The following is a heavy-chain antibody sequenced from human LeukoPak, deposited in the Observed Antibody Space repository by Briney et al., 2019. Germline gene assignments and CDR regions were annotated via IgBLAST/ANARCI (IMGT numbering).Heavy chain of an antibody. CDR2: INSDGRST. J-gene: IGHJ4*02. D-gene: IGHD2-8*01. V-gene: IGHV3-74*01. CDR3: ARNSNGMSN. CDR1: GFTFTNYG. Sequence: GGSLRLSCVASGFTFTNYGMMWVRQAPGKGLVWVSYINSDGRSTTYADSVKGRFTISRDNPKNTLYLQMSSLRAEDTAMYYCARNSNGMSNWGQGTLVIVSS.